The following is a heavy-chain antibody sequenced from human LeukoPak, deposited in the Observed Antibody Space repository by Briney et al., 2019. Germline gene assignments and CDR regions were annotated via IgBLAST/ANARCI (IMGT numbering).Heavy chain of an antibody. J-gene: IGHJ5*02. CDR2: IYYSGST. CDR1: GGSISSYY. CDR3: ARGTYYYDSSGYRFDP. D-gene: IGHD3-22*01. Sequence: PSETLSLTCTVSGGSISSYYWSWIRQPPGKGLEWIGYIYYSGSTNYNPSLKSRVTMSVDTSKNQFSLKLSSVTAADTAVYYCARGTYYYDSSGYRFDPWGQGTLVTVSS. V-gene: IGHV4-59*12.